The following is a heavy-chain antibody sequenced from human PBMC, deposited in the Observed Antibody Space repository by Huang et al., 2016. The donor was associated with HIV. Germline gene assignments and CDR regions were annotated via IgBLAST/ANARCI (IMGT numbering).Heavy chain of an antibody. D-gene: IGHD2-15*01. CDR2: ISYEGRSQ. CDR3: AKESRWFSDFDH. CDR1: GFQLSGFG. Sequence: QVHLVESGGGVVQPGGSLRLSCAASGFQLSGFGMHWVRQAPGKGCEGVAVISYEGRSQFYTDSVKGRFTISRDNSDNTLSLQMKGLRPDDTAVYYCAKESRWFSDFDHWGQGVLVSVSS. J-gene: IGHJ4*02. V-gene: IGHV3-30*18.